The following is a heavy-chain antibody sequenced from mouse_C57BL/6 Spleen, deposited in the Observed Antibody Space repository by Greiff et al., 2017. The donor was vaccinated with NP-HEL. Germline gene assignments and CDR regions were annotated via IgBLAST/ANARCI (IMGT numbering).Heavy chain of an antibody. D-gene: IGHD2-3*01. J-gene: IGHJ2*01. V-gene: IGHV1-69*01. CDR1: GYTFTSYW. Sequence: QVQLQQPGAELVMPGASVKLSCKASGYTFTSYWMHWVKQRPGQGLEWIGEIDPSDSYTNYNQKFKGKSTLTVDKSSSTAYMQLSSLTSEDSAVYYCAICGYYSYFDYWGQGTTLTVSS. CDR3: AICGYYSYFDY. CDR2: IDPSDSYT.